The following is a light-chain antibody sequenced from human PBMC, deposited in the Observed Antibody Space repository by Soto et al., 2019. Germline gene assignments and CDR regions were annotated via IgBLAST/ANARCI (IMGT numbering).Light chain of an antibody. CDR1: QSISSW. CDR2: DAS. CDR3: QQYNYYWT. Sequence: DIQMTQSPSPLLPPEEAKVPTLCGPSQSISSWLAGYQQKPGKAPKLLIYDASNLESGVPSRFSGSGSGTEFSLTISSLQADDFATYYCQQYNYYWTFGQGTRVEIK. J-gene: IGKJ1*01. V-gene: IGKV1-5*02.